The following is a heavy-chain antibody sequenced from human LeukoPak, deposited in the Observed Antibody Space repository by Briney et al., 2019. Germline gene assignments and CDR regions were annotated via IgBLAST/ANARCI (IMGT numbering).Heavy chain of an antibody. J-gene: IGHJ4*02. CDR1: GFSFSSYG. Sequence: GGSLRLSCAASGFSFSSYGMHWVRQAPGKGLEWVTFIRYDGSNKYYADSVKGRFTISRDNSKNTLYLQMNSLRAGDTAVYYCAKPHFDDWGQGTLVTVSS. CDR3: AKPHFDD. V-gene: IGHV3-30*02. CDR2: IRYDGSNK.